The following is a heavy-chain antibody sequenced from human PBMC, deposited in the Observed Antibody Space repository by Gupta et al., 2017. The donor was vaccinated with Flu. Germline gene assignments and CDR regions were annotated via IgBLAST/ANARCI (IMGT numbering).Heavy chain of an antibody. CDR3: AKDRQDIVVVDWFDP. D-gene: IGHD2-15*01. CDR1: GFTFSSYA. V-gene: IGHV3-23*01. Sequence: EVQLLESGGGLVQPGGSLRLSCAASGFTFSSYAMTWVRQAPGKGLEWVSAISGSGGSTYYADSVKGRFTISRDNSKNTLYLQMNSLRAEDTAVYYCAKDRQDIVVVDWFDPWGQGTLVTVSS. J-gene: IGHJ5*02. CDR2: ISGSGGST.